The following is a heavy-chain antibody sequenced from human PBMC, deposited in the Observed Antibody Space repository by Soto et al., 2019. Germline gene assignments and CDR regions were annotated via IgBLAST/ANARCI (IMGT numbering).Heavy chain of an antibody. J-gene: IGHJ6*02. V-gene: IGHV3-23*01. CDR1: GFTFSSYS. CDR3: AKGGGYCSSTSCYTGYYYGMDV. D-gene: IGHD2-2*02. CDR2: ISGSGGST. Sequence: GGSLRLSCAASGFTFSSYSMNWVRQAPGKGLEWVSAISGSGGSTYYADSVKGRFTISRDNSKNTLYLQMNSLRAEDTAVYYCAKGGGYCSSTSCYTGYYYGMDVWGQGTTVTVSS.